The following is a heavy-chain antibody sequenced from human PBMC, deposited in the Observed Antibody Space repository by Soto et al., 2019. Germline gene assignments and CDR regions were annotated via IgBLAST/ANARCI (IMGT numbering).Heavy chain of an antibody. CDR1: GFTVSSSNY. J-gene: IGHJ4*02. Sequence: GGSLRLSCVVSGFTVSSSNYMSWVRQAPGKGLEWVSVIYPGDTTFYADSVKGRFTISRDNSKNTLYLQMNSLRAEDTAVYYCHGYGYWGQGTLVTVLL. CDR3: HGYGY. V-gene: IGHV3-53*01. D-gene: IGHD5-12*01. CDR2: IYPGDTT.